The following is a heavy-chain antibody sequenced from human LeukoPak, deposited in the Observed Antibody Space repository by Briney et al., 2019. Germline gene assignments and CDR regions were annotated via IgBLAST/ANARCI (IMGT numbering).Heavy chain of an antibody. V-gene: IGHV4-34*01. CDR3: AREGGFYRPLDY. J-gene: IGHJ4*02. CDR2: INHSGSA. CDR1: GGXFSGYY. D-gene: IGHD6-25*01. Sequence: SETLSLTCAVYGGXFSGYYCSWIRQPPGKGLEWIGEINHSGSANYNPSLKSRLTMSVDLPENHVSLKLTSVTAADTAVYYCAREGGFYRPLDYSGQGTLVTVSS.